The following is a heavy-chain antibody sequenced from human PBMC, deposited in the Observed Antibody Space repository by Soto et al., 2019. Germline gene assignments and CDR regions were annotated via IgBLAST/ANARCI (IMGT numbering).Heavy chain of an antibody. CDR1: GFTFSSYG. J-gene: IGHJ4*02. Sequence: QVQLVESGGGEVQPGRSLRLSCAASGFTFSSYGMHWVRQAPGKGLEWVAVIWYDGSNKYYADSVKGRFTISRDNSKNTLYLQMNSLRAEDTAVYYCARVQGPKNSYGTHWGQGTLVTVSS. CDR3: ARVQGPKNSYGTH. CDR2: IWYDGSNK. D-gene: IGHD5-18*01. V-gene: IGHV3-33*01.